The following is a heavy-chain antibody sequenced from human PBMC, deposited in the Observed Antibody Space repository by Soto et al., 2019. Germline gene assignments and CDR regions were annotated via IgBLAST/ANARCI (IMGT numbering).Heavy chain of an antibody. CDR3: ARDPYDCSGSDCPA. J-gene: IGHJ5*02. V-gene: IGHV4-39*02. CDR1: GGSITSSSYY. D-gene: IGHD2-21*02. Sequence: SETLSLTCTVSGGSITSSSYYWGWIRPPPGKGLEWIGSIYYSGSTYYNPSLKSRVTISVDTSKNQFSLKLSSVTAEDTGIYYCARDPYDCSGSDCPAWGQGTLVTVSS. CDR2: IYYSGST.